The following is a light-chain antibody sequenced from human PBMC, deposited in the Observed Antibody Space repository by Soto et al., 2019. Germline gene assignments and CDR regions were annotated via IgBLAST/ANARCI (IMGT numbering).Light chain of an antibody. J-gene: IGKJ2*01. Sequence: EIVMTQSPATLSVSPGERATLSCRASQSVSSNLAWYQQRTGQAPRLLIYGASTRATGISAKFSGSGSGTEFTLTISSLQSEDFAVYYCQQYKDWPPYTFGQGTKLEIK. CDR1: QSVSSN. CDR2: GAS. CDR3: QQYKDWPPYT. V-gene: IGKV3-15*01.